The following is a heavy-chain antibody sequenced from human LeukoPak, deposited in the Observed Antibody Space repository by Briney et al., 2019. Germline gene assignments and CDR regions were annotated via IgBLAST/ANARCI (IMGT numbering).Heavy chain of an antibody. CDR1: GYSFTSQW. Sequence: PGESLRISCKGSGYSFTSQWISWVRQMPGKGLEWMGRIDPSDSYTNYSPSFQGHVTISADKSISTAYLQWSSLKASDTAMYYCARHLSPPGIAAADPFDYWGQGTLVTVSS. CDR2: IDPSDSYT. V-gene: IGHV5-10-1*01. D-gene: IGHD6-13*01. CDR3: ARHLSPPGIAAADPFDY. J-gene: IGHJ4*02.